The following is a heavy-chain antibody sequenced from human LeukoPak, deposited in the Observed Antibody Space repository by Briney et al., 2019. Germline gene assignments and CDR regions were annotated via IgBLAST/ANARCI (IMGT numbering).Heavy chain of an antibody. CDR2: ISWNSGSI. CDR1: GFTFDDYA. D-gene: IGHD6-19*01. V-gene: IGHV3-9*01. Sequence: PGRSLRLSCAASGFTFDDYAMHWVRQAPGKGLEWVSGISWNSGSIGYADSVKGRFTISRDNAKNSLYLQMNSLRAEDTALYYCVKDMSSGWSGINYWGQGTLVTVSS. J-gene: IGHJ4*02. CDR3: VKDMSSGWSGINY.